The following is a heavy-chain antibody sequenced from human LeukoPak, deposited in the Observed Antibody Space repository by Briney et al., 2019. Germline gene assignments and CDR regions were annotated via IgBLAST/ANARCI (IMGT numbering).Heavy chain of an antibody. CDR3: AKSGLNRFDY. Sequence: GASLRLSCAASGFTFSSYGMHWVRQAPGKGLEWVAFIRYDGSNKYYADSVRGRFTISRDNSKNTLYLQMNSLRADDTAVYYCAKSGLNRFDYWGQGTLVTVSS. CDR2: IRYDGSNK. J-gene: IGHJ4*02. D-gene: IGHD2-15*01. V-gene: IGHV3-30*02. CDR1: GFTFSSYG.